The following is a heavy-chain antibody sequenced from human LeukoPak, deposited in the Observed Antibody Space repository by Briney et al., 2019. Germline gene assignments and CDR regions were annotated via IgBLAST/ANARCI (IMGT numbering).Heavy chain of an antibody. CDR2: INHSGST. Sequence: SETLSLTCAVYGGSFSGYYWSWIRQPPGKGLEWIGEINHSGSTNYNPSLKSRVTISVDTSKNQFSLKLSSVTAADTAVYYCAGDDYVCGSYRRLDYWGQGTLVTVCS. CDR1: GGSFSGYY. V-gene: IGHV4-34*01. D-gene: IGHD3-16*02. J-gene: IGHJ4*02. CDR3: AGDDYVCGSYRRLDY.